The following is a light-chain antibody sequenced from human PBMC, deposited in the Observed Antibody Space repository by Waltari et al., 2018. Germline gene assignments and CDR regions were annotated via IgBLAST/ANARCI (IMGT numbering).Light chain of an antibody. V-gene: IGKV3-20*01. J-gene: IGKJ1*01. CDR2: GAS. CDR3: QHYLRLPVT. CDR1: QSVSRA. Sequence: DIVLTQSPGTLSLSLGERATLACRASQSVSRALTWYQQKPGQAPRLLIYGASTRATGIPDRFSGSGSGTDFILTISRLEPDDFAVYYCQHYLRLPVTFGQGTTVEI.